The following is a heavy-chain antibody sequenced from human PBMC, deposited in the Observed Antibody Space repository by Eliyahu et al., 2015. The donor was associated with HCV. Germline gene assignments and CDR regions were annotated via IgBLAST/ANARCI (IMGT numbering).Heavy chain of an antibody. CDR1: GDXVSSSSAA. J-gene: IGHJ4*02. Sequence: QVQLQQSGPGLVKPSQPLSLTCAISGDXVSSSSAAWNWIRQSPSRGXEWLGRTYYRGRWYTEYAVSVKSRLEINADTSKNQFSLQLNSVTPEDTAVYYCARIPHVDFNDYVFDSWGQGTLVTVSS. CDR3: ARIPHVDFNDYVFDS. D-gene: IGHD4-17*01. V-gene: IGHV6-1*01. CDR2: TYYRGRWYT.